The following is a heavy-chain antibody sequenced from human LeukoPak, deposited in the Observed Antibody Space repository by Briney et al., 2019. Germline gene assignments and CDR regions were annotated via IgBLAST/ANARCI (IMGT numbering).Heavy chain of an antibody. V-gene: IGHV3-48*03. CDR2: ISSSGSTI. CDR1: GFTFSSYE. J-gene: IGHJ4*02. Sequence: SGGSLRLSCAASGFTFSSYEMNWVRQAPGKGLEWVSYISSSGSTIYYADSVKGRFTISRDNAKNSLYLQMNSLRAEDTAVYYCARDSSSSWYDPGINWGQGTLVTVSS. CDR3: ARDSSSSWYDPGIN. D-gene: IGHD6-13*01.